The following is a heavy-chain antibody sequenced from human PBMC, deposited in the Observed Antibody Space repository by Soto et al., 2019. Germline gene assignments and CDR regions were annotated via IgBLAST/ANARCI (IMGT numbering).Heavy chain of an antibody. CDR1: GFTFSSYA. CDR2: ISYDGSNK. V-gene: IGHV3-30-3*01. D-gene: IGHD3-22*01. Sequence: GGSLRLSCAASGFTFSSYAMHWVRQAPGKGLEWVAVISYDGSNKYYADSVKGRFTISRDNSKNTLYLQMNSLRAEDTAVYYCAGGRVPYDSSGYYLDYWGQ. CDR3: AGGRVPYDSSGYYLDY. J-gene: IGHJ4*02.